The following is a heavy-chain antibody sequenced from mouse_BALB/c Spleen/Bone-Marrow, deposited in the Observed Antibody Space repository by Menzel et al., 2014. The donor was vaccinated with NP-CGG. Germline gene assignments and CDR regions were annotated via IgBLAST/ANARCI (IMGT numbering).Heavy chain of an antibody. CDR3: ASGYDFFDY. D-gene: IGHD2-2*01. CDR1: GYSITSGYY. J-gene: IGHJ2*01. CDR2: ISYDGSN. V-gene: IGHV3-6*02. Sequence: ESGPGLVKPSQSLSLTCSVTGYSITSGYYWYWNRQFPGNKLEWMGYISYDGSNNYNPSLKNRISITRDTSKNQLFLKLNSVTTEDTATYYCASGYDFFDYWDQGTTLTVSS.